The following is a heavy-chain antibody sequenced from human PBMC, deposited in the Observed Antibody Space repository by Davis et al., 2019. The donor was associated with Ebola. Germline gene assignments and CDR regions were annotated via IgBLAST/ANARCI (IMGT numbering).Heavy chain of an antibody. D-gene: IGHD6-19*01. V-gene: IGHV4-39*01. CDR1: GGSISSSSYY. CDR3: ARVGYSSGWYFGHFDY. CDR2: IYYSGST. Sequence: PSETLSLTCTVSGGSISSSSYYWGWIRQPPGKGLEWIGSIYYSGSTYYNPSLKSRVPISVDTSKNQFSLKLSSVTAADTAVYYCARVGYSSGWYFGHFDYWGQGTLVTVSS. J-gene: IGHJ4*02.